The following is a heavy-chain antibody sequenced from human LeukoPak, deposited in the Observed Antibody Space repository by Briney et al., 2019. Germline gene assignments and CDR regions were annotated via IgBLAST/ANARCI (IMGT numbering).Heavy chain of an antibody. J-gene: IGHJ5*02. CDR1: GFTFSDYY. D-gene: IGHD4-17*01. Sequence: KSGGSLRLSCAASGFTFSDYYMSWIRQAPGKGLEWVSYISSSGSTIYYADSVKGRFTISRDNAKNSLYLQMNSLRAEDTAVYYCARDRGDYGDYLTMDPGWFDPWGQGTLVTVSS. CDR3: ARDRGDYGDYLTMDPGWFDP. V-gene: IGHV3-11*04. CDR2: ISSSGSTI.